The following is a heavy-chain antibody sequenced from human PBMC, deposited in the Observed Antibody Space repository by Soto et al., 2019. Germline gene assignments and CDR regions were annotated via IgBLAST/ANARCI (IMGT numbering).Heavy chain of an antibody. CDR1: GGSISGSHW. V-gene: IGHV4-4*02. CDR3: ARASRGELSYDAFDI. D-gene: IGHD3-16*02. CDR2: VHHSGPT. J-gene: IGHJ3*02. Sequence: PSETLSLTCVVSGGSISGSHWWSWVRQFPGMGLEWIGEVHHSGPTNYNPSFKSRVTLSADKSKNQLSLKLTSVTAADTAVYYCARASRGELSYDAFDIWGQGTMVTVSS.